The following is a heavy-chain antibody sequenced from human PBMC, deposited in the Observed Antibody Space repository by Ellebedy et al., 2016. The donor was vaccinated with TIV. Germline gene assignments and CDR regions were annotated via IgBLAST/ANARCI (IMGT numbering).Heavy chain of an antibody. CDR1: GYTFTSYY. V-gene: IGHV1-46*01. Sequence: AASVKVSCKASGYTFTSYYMHWVRQAPGQGLEWMGIINPSGGSTSYAQKFQGRVTMTRETSTSTVYMELSSLRSEDTAVYYCARDTNPVPAAAYGMDVWGQGTTVTVSS. D-gene: IGHD2-2*01. J-gene: IGHJ6*02. CDR3: ARDTNPVPAAAYGMDV. CDR2: INPSGGST.